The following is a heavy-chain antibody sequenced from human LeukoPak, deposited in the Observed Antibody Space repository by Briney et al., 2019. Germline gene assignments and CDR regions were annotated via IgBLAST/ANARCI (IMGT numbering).Heavy chain of an antibody. Sequence: PGGSLRLSCAASGFTFSSYSMNWVRQATGKGLEWVSSISSSSSYIYYADSVKGRFTISRDNAKNSLYLQMNSLRAEDTAVYYCARGADILTGYVTFDYWGQGSLVTVSS. CDR3: ARGADILTGYVTFDY. J-gene: IGHJ4*02. D-gene: IGHD3-9*01. CDR2: ISSSSSYI. CDR1: GFTFSSYS. V-gene: IGHV3-21*01.